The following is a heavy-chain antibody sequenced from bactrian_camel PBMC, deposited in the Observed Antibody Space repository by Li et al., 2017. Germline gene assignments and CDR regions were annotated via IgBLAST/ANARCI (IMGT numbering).Heavy chain of an antibody. D-gene: IGHD3*01. Sequence: VQLVESGGGLVRPGGSLKLSCAPSGYTFSSASSACVAWYRQAPGKEREGVAYSDGATTNYADSVKGRFTISRDNAKNTVYLQMNSLKSEDTALYYCATYSFRMSRFAYWGRGTQVTVS. V-gene: IGHV3S53*01. CDR1: GYTFSSASSA. J-gene: IGHJ6*01. CDR3: ATYSFRMSRFAY. CDR2: SDGATT.